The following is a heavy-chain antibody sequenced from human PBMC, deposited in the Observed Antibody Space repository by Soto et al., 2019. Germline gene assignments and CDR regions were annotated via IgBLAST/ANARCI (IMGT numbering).Heavy chain of an antibody. CDR3: AKNRGRDY. D-gene: IGHD3-10*01. V-gene: IGHV3-21*01. CDR1: GFTFSSYG. Sequence: EVQLVESGGGLVKPGGSLRLSCAASGFTFSSYGMNWVRQAPGKGLEWVSSISSDSTYIYYAESVKGRFTISRDNAKNSLYVQMNILRVEDTAVYYCAKNRGRDYWGQGTLVTVSS. CDR2: ISSDSTYI. J-gene: IGHJ4*02.